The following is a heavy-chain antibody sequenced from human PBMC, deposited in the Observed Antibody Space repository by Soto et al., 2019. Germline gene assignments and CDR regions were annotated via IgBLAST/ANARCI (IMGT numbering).Heavy chain of an antibody. Sequence: PSETLSLTCTVSGDSISSSSYYWGWIRKPPGKGLERIGSIYYSGSTYYNTSLKSRVTISVDTSKNHLSLKLSSVTAADTAVYYCARSVYYYDSSGYQGQFDYWGQGTLVTVSS. D-gene: IGHD3-22*01. CDR1: GDSISSSSYY. J-gene: IGHJ4*02. CDR2: IYYSGST. CDR3: ARSVYYYDSSGYQGQFDY. V-gene: IGHV4-39*01.